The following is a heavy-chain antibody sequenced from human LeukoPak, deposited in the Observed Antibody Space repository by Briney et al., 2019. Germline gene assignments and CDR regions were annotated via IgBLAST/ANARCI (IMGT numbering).Heavy chain of an antibody. CDR3: ARDGPMTQSGAFDI. CDR2: IYYSGST. J-gene: IGHJ3*02. D-gene: IGHD3-10*01. CDR1: GGSIKSYY. Sequence: ASAALSLPCTVSGGSIKSYYWSWVRPPPGKGLEGIGDIYYSGSTNYNPSLKSRVTISVDTSKNQFSLKLSSVTAADTAVYYCARDGPMTQSGAFDIWGQGTMVTVSS. V-gene: IGHV4-59*01.